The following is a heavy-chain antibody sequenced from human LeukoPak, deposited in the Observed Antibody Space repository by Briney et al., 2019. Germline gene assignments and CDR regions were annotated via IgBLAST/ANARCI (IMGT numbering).Heavy chain of an antibody. Sequence: ASVKVSCKASGYTFTGYYMHWVRQAPGQGLEWMGWINPNSGGTNYAQKFQGRVTMTRDTSISTAYMELSRLRSDDTAVYYCARTSSSSEEYYYYYGMDVWGQGTTVTVSS. V-gene: IGHV1-2*02. CDR1: GYTFTGYY. CDR3: ARTSSSSEEYYYYYGMDV. D-gene: IGHD6-6*01. CDR2: INPNSGGT. J-gene: IGHJ6*02.